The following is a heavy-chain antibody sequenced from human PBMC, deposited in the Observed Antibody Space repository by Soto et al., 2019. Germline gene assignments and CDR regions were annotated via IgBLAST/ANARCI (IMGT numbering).Heavy chain of an antibody. J-gene: IGHJ5*02. Sequence: SEILSLTCAVYGGSFSGYSWTWIRQPPGTGLEWIGEINHTGSTNYNPSLKSRVTISVDTSKNQFSLKLSSVTAADTAVYYCARYSSSWYGWFDPWGQGTLVTVSS. CDR1: GGSFSGYS. V-gene: IGHV4-34*01. CDR2: INHTGST. D-gene: IGHD6-13*01. CDR3: ARYSSSWYGWFDP.